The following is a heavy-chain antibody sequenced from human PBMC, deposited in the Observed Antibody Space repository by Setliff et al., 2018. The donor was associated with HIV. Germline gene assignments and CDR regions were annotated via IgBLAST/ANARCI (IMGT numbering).Heavy chain of an antibody. CDR2: TDYSGST. J-gene: IGHJ4*02. CDR3: ARHGYSSDLRISYCDS. Sequence: SETLSLTCTVSGGSISEYYWSWIRQPPGKGLEWIGYTDYSGSTNYNASLKSRLTMSIDTSKSQFSLKLRSVTAADTAVYYCARHGYSSDLRISYCDSWGQGSLVTVSS. V-gene: IGHV4-59*08. D-gene: IGHD5-18*01. CDR1: GGSISEYY.